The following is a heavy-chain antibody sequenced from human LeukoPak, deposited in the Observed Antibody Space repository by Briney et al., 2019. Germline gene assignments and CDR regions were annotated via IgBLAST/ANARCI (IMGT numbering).Heavy chain of an antibody. Sequence: GSLRLSCAASGFTFTIYWMSWVRQPPGKGLEWIASIHHTGTPYYNPSLKSRVTISVDTSKNQFSLQFSSVIAADTAVYYCMRHASGEPPRYWGQGTLVTASS. V-gene: IGHV4-59*05. CDR2: IHHTGTP. J-gene: IGHJ4*02. D-gene: IGHD7-27*01. CDR1: GFTFTIYW. CDR3: MRHASGEPPRY.